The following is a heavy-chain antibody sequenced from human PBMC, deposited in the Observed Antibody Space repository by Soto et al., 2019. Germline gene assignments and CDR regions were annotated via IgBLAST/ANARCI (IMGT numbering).Heavy chain of an antibody. Sequence: ASVKVSCKASGGTFSSYAISWVRQAPGQGLEWMGGIIPIFGTANYAQKFQGRVSITADESTSTAYMELSSLRSEDTAVYYCARVKYYYGSGSYSPHHDFYGMDVWGQGTTVTVSS. CDR3: ARVKYYYGSGSYSPHHDFYGMDV. CDR2: IIPIFGTA. CDR1: GGTFSSYA. V-gene: IGHV1-69*13. J-gene: IGHJ6*02. D-gene: IGHD3-10*01.